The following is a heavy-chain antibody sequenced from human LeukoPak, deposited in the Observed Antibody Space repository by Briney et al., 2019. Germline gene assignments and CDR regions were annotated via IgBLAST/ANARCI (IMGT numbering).Heavy chain of an antibody. Sequence: PGGSLRLSCAVSGFTVSGDYMSWVRQAPGKGLEWVSVMYSGGATYYADSVKGRFTISRDNSKNTLYLQMNSLRAEDTAIYYCAKDHMVVGVIGYFDYWGQGTLVTVSS. D-gene: IGHD2-15*01. CDR1: GFTVSGDY. J-gene: IGHJ4*02. CDR3: AKDHMVVGVIGYFDY. CDR2: MYSGGAT. V-gene: IGHV3-53*05.